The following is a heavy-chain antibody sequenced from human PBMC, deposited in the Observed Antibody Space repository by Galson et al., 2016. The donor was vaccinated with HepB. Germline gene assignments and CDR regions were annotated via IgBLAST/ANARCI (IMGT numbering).Heavy chain of an antibody. CDR2: FDAEDGET. Sequence: SVKVSCKVSGYTLTEFSMHWVRQAPGKGLEWMGRFDAEDGETIYAQKFQDRVTMTEDTSTYTAYMELSSLRSEDTAVYYCATGEWGSSWEYWGQGTLVTVSS. J-gene: IGHJ4*02. CDR1: GYTLTEFS. V-gene: IGHV1-24*01. CDR3: ATGEWGSSWEY. D-gene: IGHD6-13*01.